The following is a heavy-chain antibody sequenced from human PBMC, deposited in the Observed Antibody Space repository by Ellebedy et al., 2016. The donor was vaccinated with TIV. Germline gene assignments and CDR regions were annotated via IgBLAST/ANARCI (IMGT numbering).Heavy chain of an antibody. Sequence: SQTLSLTCVISGDSVSSNSAAWNWIRQSPSRGLEWLGRTYYRSTWYIDSAVSVRSRITINPDTSKNQFSLQLNSVTPEDKAVYYCAREYRPAALHEAAAGTDFDYWGQGTLVTVSS. J-gene: IGHJ4*02. CDR3: AREYRPAALHEAAAGTDFDY. CDR1: GDSVSSNSAA. D-gene: IGHD6-13*01. CDR2: TYYRSTWYI. V-gene: IGHV6-1*01.